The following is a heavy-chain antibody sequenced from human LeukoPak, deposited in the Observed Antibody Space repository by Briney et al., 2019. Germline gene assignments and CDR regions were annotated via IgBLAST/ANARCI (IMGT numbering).Heavy chain of an antibody. D-gene: IGHD6-13*01. Sequence: PGGSLRLSCAASGFTFSSYEMNWVRQAPGKGLEWVSVISASGTITYYADSVKGRFTISRDNFENTLYLQMNSLRAEDTAVYYCAKYWAAAGTSAFDIWGQGTMVTVSS. CDR1: GFTFSSYE. V-gene: IGHV3-23*01. J-gene: IGHJ3*02. CDR2: ISASGTIT. CDR3: AKYWAAAGTSAFDI.